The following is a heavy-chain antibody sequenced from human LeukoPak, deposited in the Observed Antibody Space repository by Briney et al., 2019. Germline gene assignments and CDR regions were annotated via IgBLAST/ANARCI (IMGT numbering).Heavy chain of an antibody. CDR3: AKGQDHGSGTLHSTS. Sequence: SGTLSLSCAASGGTISSSDRRSWVRQPPGKGLEWIGEIYHGGSTNYNPSLKSRVAMSVDRSRNPFSLQLSSVTAADTAVYYCAKGQDHGSGTLHSTSWGQGTLVTVSS. CDR1: GGTISSSDR. J-gene: IGHJ5*02. CDR2: IYHGGST. V-gene: IGHV4-4*02. D-gene: IGHD3-10*01.